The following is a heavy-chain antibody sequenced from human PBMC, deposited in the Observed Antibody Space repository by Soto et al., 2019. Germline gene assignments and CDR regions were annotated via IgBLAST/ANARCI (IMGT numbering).Heavy chain of an antibody. CDR2: INHSGST. V-gene: IGHV4-34*01. CDR3: ARGRNYGDYRQRNYYMDV. CDR1: GGSFSGYY. Sequence: QVQLQQWGAGLLKPSETLSLTCAVYGGSFSGYYWSWIRQPPGKGLEWIGEINHSGSTNYNPSLKSRGTISVDTSQNQFYLKLSSVTAAATAVYYCARGRNYGDYRQRNYYMDVWGKGTTVTVSS. D-gene: IGHD4-17*01. J-gene: IGHJ6*03.